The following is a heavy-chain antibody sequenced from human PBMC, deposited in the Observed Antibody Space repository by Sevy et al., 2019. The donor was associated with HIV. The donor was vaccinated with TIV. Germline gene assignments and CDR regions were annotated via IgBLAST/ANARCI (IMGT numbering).Heavy chain of an antibody. CDR1: GFTLGDYG. V-gene: IGHV3-49*04. Sequence: GGSLRLSCTTSGFTLGDYGMSWVRQAPGKGLEWVGFMRSKAFAGTTEYAASVKGRFTISTDDSKASAHLQMNSLRTEDTGVYYCIRSRLLGYTAMVPDYWGQGTLVTVSS. D-gene: IGHD5-18*01. CDR3: IRSRLLGYTAMVPDY. J-gene: IGHJ4*02. CDR2: MRSKAFAGTT.